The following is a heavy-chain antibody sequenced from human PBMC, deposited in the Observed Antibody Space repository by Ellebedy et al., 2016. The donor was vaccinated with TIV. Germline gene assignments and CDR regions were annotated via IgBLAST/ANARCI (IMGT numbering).Heavy chain of an antibody. V-gene: IGHV3-23*01. CDR1: GFTFSSYA. CDR2: ISGSGGST. Sequence: GESLKISCAASGFTFSSYAMSWVRQAPGKGLEWVSAISGSGGSTYYADSVKGRFTISRDNSKNTLYLQMNSLRAEDTAVYYCAIEPGIAAAGPTGWFDPWGQGTLVTVSS. CDR3: AIEPGIAAAGPTGWFDP. D-gene: IGHD6-13*01. J-gene: IGHJ5*02.